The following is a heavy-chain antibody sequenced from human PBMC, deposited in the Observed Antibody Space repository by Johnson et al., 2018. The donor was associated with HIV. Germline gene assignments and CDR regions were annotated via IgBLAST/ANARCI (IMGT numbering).Heavy chain of an antibody. D-gene: IGHD2-21*02. CDR1: GFTFSSYD. CDR2: ISSSGSTM. CDR3: TRDQYCGGDCYSFGAFDI. V-gene: IGHV3-48*03. J-gene: IGHJ3*02. Sequence: VLLVESGGGLVQPGGSLRLSCAASGFTFSSYDMNWVRQAPGKGLEWVSYISSSGSTMHYADSVQGRFTISRDNAKNSLYLQMSSLGAEDTAVYYCTRDQYCGGDCYSFGAFDIWGQGTMVTVSS.